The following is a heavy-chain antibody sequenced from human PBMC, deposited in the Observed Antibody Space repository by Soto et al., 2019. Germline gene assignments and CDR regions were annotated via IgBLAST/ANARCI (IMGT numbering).Heavy chain of an antibody. CDR1: GGSISNYY. V-gene: IGHV4-59*01. CDR3: ARESYNKNWNHYFDY. CDR2: IYNSGST. J-gene: IGHJ4*02. D-gene: IGHD1-1*01. Sequence: SETLSLTCTVSGGSISNYYWTWIRQSPGKGLEWIGYIYNSGSTNYNPSLKSRVTISGDTSKNQFSLKLSSVSTADTAIYYCARESYNKNWNHYFDYWGQGMLVTVSS.